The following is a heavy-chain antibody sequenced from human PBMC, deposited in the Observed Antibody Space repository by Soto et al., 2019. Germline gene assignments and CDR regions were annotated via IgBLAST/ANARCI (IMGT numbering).Heavy chain of an antibody. CDR3: ARAHLRGGYDYYYYYGMDV. J-gene: IGHJ6*02. CDR1: GGTFSSYA. D-gene: IGHD5-12*01. V-gene: IGHV1-69*13. CDR2: IIPSFGTA. Sequence: ASVKVSCKASGGTFSSYAISWVRQAPGQGLEWMGGIIPSFGTANYAQKFQGRVKITADASTSTAYMGLSSLRSEDTAVYYCARAHLRGGYDYYYYYGMDVWGQGTTVTVSS.